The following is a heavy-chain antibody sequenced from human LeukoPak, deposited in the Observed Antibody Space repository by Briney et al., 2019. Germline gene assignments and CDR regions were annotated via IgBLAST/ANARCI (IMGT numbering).Heavy chain of an antibody. CDR3: ARAPSEIGGYYPEYFRH. V-gene: IGHV3-74*01. Sequence: GGSLRLSCAASGFTFSTYWMHWVRQAPGKGLVWVSRIKSDGSTNYADSVKGRFTISRDNAKNTVSLQMNSLRPEDTGVYYCARAPSEIGGYYPEYFRHWGQGTLVPVSS. J-gene: IGHJ1*01. D-gene: IGHD3-22*01. CDR1: GFTFSTYW. CDR2: IKSDGST.